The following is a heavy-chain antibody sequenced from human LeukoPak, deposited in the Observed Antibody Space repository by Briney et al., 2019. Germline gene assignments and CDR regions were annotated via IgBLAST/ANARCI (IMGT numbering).Heavy chain of an antibody. Sequence: SETLSLTCTVSGGSISSYYWSWIRQPPGKGLEWIGYIYYSGSTNYNPSLKSRVTISVDTSKSQFSLKLSSVTAADTAVYYCARRLYDSSGYYYEVDAFDIWGQGTMVTVSS. J-gene: IGHJ3*02. CDR3: ARRLYDSSGYYYEVDAFDI. CDR1: GGSISSYY. CDR2: IYYSGST. D-gene: IGHD3-22*01. V-gene: IGHV4-59*08.